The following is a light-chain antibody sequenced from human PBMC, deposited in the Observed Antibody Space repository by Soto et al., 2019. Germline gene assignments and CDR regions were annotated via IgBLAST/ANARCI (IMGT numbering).Light chain of an antibody. CDR3: QQYGSSYPWT. CDR2: GAS. Sequence: IVLTQSPGTLSLSPGERATRSCRAIQSVSSNYLAWYQQKPGQAPRLLIYGASSRATGIPDRFSGSGSGTDFTLTIRRLEPEDFAVYYCQQYGSSYPWTFGQGTKVDIK. CDR1: QSVSSNY. V-gene: IGKV3-20*01. J-gene: IGKJ1*01.